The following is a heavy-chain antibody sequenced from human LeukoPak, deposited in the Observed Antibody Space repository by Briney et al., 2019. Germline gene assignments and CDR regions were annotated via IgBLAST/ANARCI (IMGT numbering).Heavy chain of an antibody. V-gene: IGHV3-11*01. J-gene: IGHJ6*02. CDR3: ARARGWFGELLHYYYGMDV. CDR1: GFTFSDYY. D-gene: IGHD3-10*01. Sequence: GGSLRLSCAASGFTFSDYYMSWIRQAPAKGLEWVSYISSSGSTIYYADSVKGRFTISRDNAKNSLYLQMNSLRAEDTAVYYCARARGWFGELLHYYYGMDVWGQGTTVTVSS. CDR2: ISSSGSTI.